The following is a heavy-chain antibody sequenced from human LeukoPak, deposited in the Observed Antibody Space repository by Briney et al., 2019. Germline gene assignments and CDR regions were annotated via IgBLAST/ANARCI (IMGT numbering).Heavy chain of an antibody. V-gene: IGHV4-59*01. J-gene: IGHJ4*02. Sequence: SETLSLTCTVSGGSISSYYWSWIRQPPGKGLEWIGYIYYSGSTNYNPSLKSRVTISVDTSKNQFSLKLSSVTAADTAVYYCARDVAAAAVYFDYWGQGTLVTVSS. CDR2: IYYSGST. CDR3: ARDVAAAAVYFDY. D-gene: IGHD6-13*01. CDR1: GGSISSYY.